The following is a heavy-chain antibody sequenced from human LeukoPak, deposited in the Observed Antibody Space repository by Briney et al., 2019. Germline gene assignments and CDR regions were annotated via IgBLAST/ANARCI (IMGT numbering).Heavy chain of an antibody. J-gene: IGHJ5*02. CDR2: IYSGGST. D-gene: IGHD4-17*01. Sequence: PGGSLRLSCAASGFTVSSNYMSWVRQAPGKGLKWVSVIYSGGSTYYADSVKGRFTISRDNSKNTLYLQMNSLRAEDAAVYYCAREVPYYYGDYVWFDPWGQGTLVTVSS. CDR3: AREVPYYYGDYVWFDP. V-gene: IGHV3-53*01. CDR1: GFTVSSNY.